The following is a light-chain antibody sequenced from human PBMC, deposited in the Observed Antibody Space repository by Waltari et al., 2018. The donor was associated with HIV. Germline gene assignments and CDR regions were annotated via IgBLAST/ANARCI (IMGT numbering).Light chain of an antibody. CDR2: GAS. CDR1: QSISSSY. J-gene: IGKJ1*01. V-gene: IGKV3-20*01. Sequence: ENVLTQFPGTLSLSPGERATLSCRASQSISSSYMAWYQQRPGQAPRLLIFGASSRATGIPDRFLRSGSGTDFTLTISSLQPDDFATYYCQHYRSSFRTFGQGTRVEMK. CDR3: QHYRSSFRT.